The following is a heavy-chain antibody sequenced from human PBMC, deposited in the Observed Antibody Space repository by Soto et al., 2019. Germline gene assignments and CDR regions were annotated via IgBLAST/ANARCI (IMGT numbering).Heavy chain of an antibody. CDR2: IWYDGSNK. V-gene: IGHV3-33*01. CDR3: ARSTN. CDR1: GFPFSSYG. Sequence: PGGSLRLSCAASGFPFSSYGMHWVRQAPGKGLDWVAVIWYDGSNKDYADSVKGRFTISRDNSKNTLFLQMNNLRVDDTAVYYYARSTNWGQGTLVIVSS. J-gene: IGHJ1*01.